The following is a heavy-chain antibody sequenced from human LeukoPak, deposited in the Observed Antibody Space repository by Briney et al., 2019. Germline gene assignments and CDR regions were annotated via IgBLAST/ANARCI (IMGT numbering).Heavy chain of an antibody. CDR3: ARGLIGRKEKMYYYDSSGYYYVDY. V-gene: IGHV1-18*01. Sequence: ASVRVSCKTSGHTFTKYAISWVRQAPGQGLEWMGWISTYNGDTKYAQKLQGRVTMTRNTSISTAYMELSSLRSEDTAVYYCARGLIGRKEKMYYYDSSGYYYVDYWGQGTLVTVSS. J-gene: IGHJ4*02. CDR1: GHTFTKYA. D-gene: IGHD3-22*01. CDR2: ISTYNGDT.